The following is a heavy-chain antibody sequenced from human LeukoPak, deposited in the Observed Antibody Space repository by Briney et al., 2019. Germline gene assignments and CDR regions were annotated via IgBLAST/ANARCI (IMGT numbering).Heavy chain of an antibody. V-gene: IGHV3-48*01. CDR1: GFTFSSYS. Sequence: PGGSLRLSCAASGFTFSSYSMNWVRQAPGKGLEWVSYISSSSSTIYYADSVKGRFTISRDNAKNSLYLQMNSLRAEDTAVYYCASYCSSTSCYYGNYGMDVWGQGTTVTVSS. CDR3: ASYCSSTSCYYGNYGMDV. D-gene: IGHD2-2*01. CDR2: ISSSSSTI. J-gene: IGHJ6*02.